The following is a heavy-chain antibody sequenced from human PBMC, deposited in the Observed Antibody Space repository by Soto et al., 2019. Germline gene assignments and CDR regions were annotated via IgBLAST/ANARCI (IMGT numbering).Heavy chain of an antibody. D-gene: IGHD5-12*01. J-gene: IGHJ4*02. CDR2: IYYSGST. CDR3: ARLPRSGYNIFDY. V-gene: IGHV4-39*01. CDR1: GGSISSSSYY. Sequence: SETLSLTCTVSGGSISSSSYYWGWIRQPPGKGLEWIGSIYYSGSTYYNPSLKSRVTISVDTSKNQFSLKLSSVTAADRAVYYCARLPRSGYNIFDYWGQGTLVTVSS.